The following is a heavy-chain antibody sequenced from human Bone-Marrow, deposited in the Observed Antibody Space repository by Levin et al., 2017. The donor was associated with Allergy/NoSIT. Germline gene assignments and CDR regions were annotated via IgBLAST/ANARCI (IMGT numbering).Heavy chain of an antibody. J-gene: IGHJ6*02. CDR3: ARIPHLCHSHGYYYGMDV. CDR1: GFSLSTSGMC. Sequence: QTLSLTCSFSGFSLSTSGMCVTWIRQPPGKALEWLARIDWDDDKYYSTSLKTRLTISKDTSKNQVVLTMTNMDPVDTATYYCARIPHLCHSHGYYYGMDVWGQGTAVTVSS. D-gene: IGHD5-18*01. V-gene: IGHV2-70*11. CDR2: IDWDDDK.